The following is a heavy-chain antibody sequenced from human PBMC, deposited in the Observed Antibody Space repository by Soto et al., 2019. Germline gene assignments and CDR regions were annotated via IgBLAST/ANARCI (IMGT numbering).Heavy chain of an antibody. CDR3: VRLLLTTLGGGEAFDM. CDR1: GFTFSTYW. Sequence: EVQLVESGGGLVQPGGSLRLSCAASGFTFSTYWMHWVRQVPGKGLVWVSRINSDGSSTRYAVSVKGGITISRDNANNTLYLQMNSLRAEDTAVYYCVRLLLTTLGGGEAFDMWGQGTMVTVSS. CDR2: INSDGSST. D-gene: IGHD3-16*01. J-gene: IGHJ3*02. V-gene: IGHV3-74*01.